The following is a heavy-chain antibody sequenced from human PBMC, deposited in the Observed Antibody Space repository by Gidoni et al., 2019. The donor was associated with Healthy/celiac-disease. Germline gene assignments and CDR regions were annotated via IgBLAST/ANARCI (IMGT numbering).Heavy chain of an antibody. J-gene: IGHJ4*02. V-gene: IGHV4-61*01. Sequence: QVQLQESGPGLVKPSETLSPTCTVPGGSVSSGSYYWSWIRQPPGKGLEWIGYIYYSGSTNYNPSLKSRVTISVDTSKNQFSLKLSSVTAADTAVYYCARASVVGDYDYWGQGTLVTVSS. CDR1: GGSVSSGSYY. D-gene: IGHD1-26*01. CDR2: IYYSGST. CDR3: ARASVVGDYDY.